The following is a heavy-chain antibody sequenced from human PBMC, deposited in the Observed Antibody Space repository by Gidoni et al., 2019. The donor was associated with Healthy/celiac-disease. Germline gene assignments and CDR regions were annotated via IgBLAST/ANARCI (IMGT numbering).Heavy chain of an antibody. Sequence: EVQLLESGGGLVQPGGSLSASCAASGFTFRGYAMRWVRQAPGKGLEWVSAISGSGGSTYYADSVKGRFTISRDNSKNTLYLQMNSLRAEDTAVYYCAKEWDDGSGKSFLDYWGQGTLVTVSS. CDR3: AKEWDDGSGKSFLDY. J-gene: IGHJ4*02. CDR1: GFTFRGYA. D-gene: IGHD3-10*01. V-gene: IGHV3-23*01. CDR2: ISGSGGST.